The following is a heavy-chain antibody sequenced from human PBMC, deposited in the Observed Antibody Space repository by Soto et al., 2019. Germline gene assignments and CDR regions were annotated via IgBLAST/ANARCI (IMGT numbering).Heavy chain of an antibody. CDR2: IKQDGSEK. V-gene: IGHV3-7*01. Sequence: GSLRLSCAASGFTFSSYWMSWVRQAPGKGLEWVANIKQDGSEKYYVDSVKGRFTISRDNAKNSLYLQTNSLRAEDTAVYYCARDPEWQYYYYYMDVWGKGTKVTVSS. J-gene: IGHJ6*03. CDR1: GFTFSSYW. CDR3: ARDPEWQYYYYYMDV. D-gene: IGHD3-3*01.